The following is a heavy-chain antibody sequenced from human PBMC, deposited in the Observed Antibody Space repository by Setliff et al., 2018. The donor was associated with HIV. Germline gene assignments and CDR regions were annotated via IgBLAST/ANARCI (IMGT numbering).Heavy chain of an antibody. CDR1: GASISSYS. Sequence: PSETLSLTCTVSGASISSYSWSWIRQSPGKRLEWIGYIHSYGSTDYNPSLESRVTISVDTSKSQLSLKLRSVAAADTAVYYCARGGYRDGYDYWGQGTLVTVSS. D-gene: IGHD5-18*01. V-gene: IGHV4-59*01. CDR3: ARGGYRDGYDY. J-gene: IGHJ4*02. CDR2: IHSYGST.